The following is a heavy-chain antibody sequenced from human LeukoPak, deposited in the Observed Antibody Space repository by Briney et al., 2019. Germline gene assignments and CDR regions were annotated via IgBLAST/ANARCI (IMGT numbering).Heavy chain of an antibody. CDR2: INTNTGNP. CDR3: ARYYYGSGRTLDY. D-gene: IGHD3-10*01. CDR1: GYTFTTYA. J-gene: IGHJ4*02. Sequence: ASVKVSCKASGYTFTTYAMNWVRQAPGQGLEWMGWINTNTGNPTYAQGFTGRFVFSLDTSVSTTYLQTSSLKAEDTAVYYCARYYYGSGRTLDYWGQGTLVTVSS. V-gene: IGHV7-4-1*02.